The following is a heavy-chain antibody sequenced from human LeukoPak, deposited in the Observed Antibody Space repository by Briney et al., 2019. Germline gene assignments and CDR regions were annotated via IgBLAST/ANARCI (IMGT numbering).Heavy chain of an antibody. CDR2: IYYSWST. V-gene: IGHV4-59*01. D-gene: IGHD1-26*01. J-gene: IGHJ6*03. Sequence: PSETLSLTCTVSGGCISSYYWSWIRQPPGKGLDWIGYIYYSWSTHYNPSLKSRVNISVDTSKNQFSLKLSSVPAADTAVYYCARVYVGATYYYYMDVWGKGTTVTVSS. CDR1: GGCISSYY. CDR3: ARVYVGATYYYYMDV.